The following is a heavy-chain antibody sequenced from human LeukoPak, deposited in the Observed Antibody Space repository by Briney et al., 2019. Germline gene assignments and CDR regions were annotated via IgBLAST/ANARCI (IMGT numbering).Heavy chain of an antibody. Sequence: SGPTLVNPTQTLTLTCTFSGFSLSASAVGVGWIRQPPGKALEWLALIYWNDDQRYTPSLKSRLTITKDTSKNQVVLTMTNMDPVDTTTYHCIHLIGNGYPRYYFDYWGQGTLVTVSS. J-gene: IGHJ4*02. D-gene: IGHD5-18*01. CDR2: IYWNDDQ. CDR3: IHLIGNGYPRYYFDY. CDR1: GFSLSASAVG. V-gene: IGHV2-5*01.